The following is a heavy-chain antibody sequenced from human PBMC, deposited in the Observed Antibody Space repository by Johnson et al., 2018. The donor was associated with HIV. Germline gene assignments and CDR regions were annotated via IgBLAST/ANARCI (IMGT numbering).Heavy chain of an antibody. Sequence: VQLVESGGGVVQPGGSLRLSCAASGLTFSKYAMNWVRQAPGKGLEWVSLIGGSAGSKYYADSVRGRFTISRDNSKNTLYLQMNSLRAGDTAVYYCARGPSSSGLYPYAFDIWGQGTMVTVSS. D-gene: IGHD6-19*01. CDR2: IGGSAGSK. CDR3: ARGPSSSGLYPYAFDI. J-gene: IGHJ3*02. CDR1: GLTFSKYA. V-gene: IGHV3-23*04.